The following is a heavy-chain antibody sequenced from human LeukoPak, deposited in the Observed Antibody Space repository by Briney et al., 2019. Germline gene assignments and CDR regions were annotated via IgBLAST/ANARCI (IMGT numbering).Heavy chain of an antibody. D-gene: IGHD6-19*01. CDR1: GGSISSGSYY. J-gene: IGHJ4*02. Sequence: PSETLSLTCTVSGGSISSGSYYWDWIRQPPGKGLEWIGSIFYTGSTYYNPSLKSRVTISVDTSKNQFSLKLSSVTAADTAVYYCARQKQWLAGFDSWGQGTLVTVSS. V-gene: IGHV4-39*01. CDR2: IFYTGST. CDR3: ARQKQWLAGFDS.